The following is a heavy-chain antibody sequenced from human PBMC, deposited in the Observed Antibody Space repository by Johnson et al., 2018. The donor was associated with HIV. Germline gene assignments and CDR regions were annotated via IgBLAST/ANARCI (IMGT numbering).Heavy chain of an antibody. CDR2: IKEDGSDK. CDR3: ATDLKDAHNWRMRALDI. D-gene: IGHD5-24*01. CDR1: GLTFSTYL. V-gene: IGHV3-7*05. J-gene: IGHJ3*02. Sequence: VQLVESGGRLVQPGGSLRLSCAASGLTFSTYLMNWVRQAPGKGLEWVAEIKEDGSDKYYVDSVKGRFTISRYNAQNSLYLQMNNLRAEDTAVYYCATDLKDAHNWRMRALDIWGQGTMVTVSS.